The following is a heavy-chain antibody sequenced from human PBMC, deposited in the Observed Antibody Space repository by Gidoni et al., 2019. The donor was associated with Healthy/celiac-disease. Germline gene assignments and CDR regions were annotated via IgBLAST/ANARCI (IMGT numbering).Heavy chain of an antibody. CDR2: IYSGGST. J-gene: IGHJ4*02. CDR1: GFTVSSNY. D-gene: IGHD6-13*01. Sequence: EVQLVESGGGLVKPGGSLRISWEAAGFTVSSNYLSWVRQSPGKGLEWVSVIYSGGSTYYADSVKGRFTISRDNSKNTLYLQMNSLRAEDTAVYYCAAAAGTRDDYWGQGTLVTVSS. V-gene: IGHV3-66*01. CDR3: AAAAGTRDDY.